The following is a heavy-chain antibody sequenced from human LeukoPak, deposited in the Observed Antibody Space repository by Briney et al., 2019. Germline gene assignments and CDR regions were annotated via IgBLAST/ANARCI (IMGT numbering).Heavy chain of an antibody. Sequence: GASVKVSCKASGYTFTGYYMHWVRQAPGQGLEWMGRIIPNSGGTNYAQKFQGRVTMTRDTSISTAYMELSRLRSDDTAVYYCARGDYSSGWYVPTDYWGQGTLVTVSS. J-gene: IGHJ4*02. CDR2: IIPNSGGT. D-gene: IGHD6-19*01. V-gene: IGHV1-2*06. CDR1: GYTFTGYY. CDR3: ARGDYSSGWYVPTDY.